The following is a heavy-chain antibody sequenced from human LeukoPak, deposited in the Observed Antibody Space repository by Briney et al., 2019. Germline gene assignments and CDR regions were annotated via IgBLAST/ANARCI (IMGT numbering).Heavy chain of an antibody. CDR3: AKGGSYGKDAFDI. Sequence: GGSLRLSCAASGITFSSYAMSWVRQAPGKGLEWVSAISGSGGSTYYADSVKGRFTISRDNSKNTLYLQMNSLRAEDTAVYYCAKGGSYGKDAFDIWGQGTMVTVSS. J-gene: IGHJ3*02. V-gene: IGHV3-23*01. D-gene: IGHD1-26*01. CDR1: GITFSSYA. CDR2: ISGSGGST.